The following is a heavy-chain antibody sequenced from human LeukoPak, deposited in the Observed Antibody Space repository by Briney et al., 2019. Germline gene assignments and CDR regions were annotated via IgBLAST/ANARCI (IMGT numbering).Heavy chain of an antibody. J-gene: IGHJ4*02. CDR1: GFTFSSYS. CDR2: ISASGDST. V-gene: IGHV3-23*01. Sequence: PGGSLRLSCAASGFTFSSYSMNWVRQAPGKGLEWVSSISASGDSTNYPDSVKGRFTISRDNSRSTLYLQMNSLRDDDTAVYYCAKGDHITTPYKQRFDSWGQGTLVSVSS. CDR3: AKGDHITTPYKQRFDS. D-gene: IGHD6-25*01.